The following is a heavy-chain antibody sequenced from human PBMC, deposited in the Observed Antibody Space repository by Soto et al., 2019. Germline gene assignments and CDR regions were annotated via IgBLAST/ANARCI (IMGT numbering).Heavy chain of an antibody. D-gene: IGHD3-16*01. CDR2: MNAKSGDT. J-gene: IGHJ6*02. CDR1: GYTFSDFD. V-gene: IGHV1-8*01. Sequence: ASVKVSCKASGYTFSDFDVNWLRQASGQGPEWMGWMNAKSGDTFFAQRFQGKFNMTWDTSLSTAYMEVGSLTSDDTAMYYCARGNPFNYAGFDVWGQGTTVTVSS. CDR3: ARGNPFNYAGFDV.